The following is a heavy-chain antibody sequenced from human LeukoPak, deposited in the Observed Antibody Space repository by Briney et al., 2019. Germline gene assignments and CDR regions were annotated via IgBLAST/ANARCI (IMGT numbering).Heavy chain of an antibody. CDR1: GFTFSSYA. J-gene: IGHJ4*02. V-gene: IGHV3-23*01. Sequence: GGSLRLSCAASGFTFSSYAMSWVRQAPGKGREWVSAISGSGGSTYYADSVKGRFTISRDNSKNTLYLQMNSLRAEDTAVYYCARDLGRYYDSSGYYYQLIYAFDYWGQGTLVTVSS. D-gene: IGHD3-22*01. CDR2: ISGSGGST. CDR3: ARDLGRYYDSSGYYYQLIYAFDY.